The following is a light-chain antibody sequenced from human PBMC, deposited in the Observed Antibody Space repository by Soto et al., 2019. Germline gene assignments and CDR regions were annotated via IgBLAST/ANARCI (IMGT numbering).Light chain of an antibody. CDR2: GAS. CDR1: QSVSSRN. Sequence: EIVLTQSPGTVSLSPGERATLSCRASQSVSSRNLAWYRQKPGQAPSLLIFGASNRATGIPDRFSGSVSGTDFSLTISRLEPEDCAVYYRLRYGDSPPAYTFGQGTKLEIK. V-gene: IGKV3-20*01. CDR3: LRYGDSPPAYT. J-gene: IGKJ2*01.